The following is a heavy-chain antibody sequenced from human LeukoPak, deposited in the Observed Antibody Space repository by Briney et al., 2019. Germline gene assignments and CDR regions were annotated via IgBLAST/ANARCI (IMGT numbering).Heavy chain of an antibody. Sequence: GGSLRLSCAASGFTFSSYAMHWVRQAPGKGLEWVAVISYDGSNKYYADSVKGRFTISRDNSKNTLYLQMNSLRAEDTAVYYCASSRDGYIPPKTWGQGTLVTVSS. CDR3: ASSRDGYIPPKT. CDR1: GFTFSSYA. V-gene: IGHV3-30*04. J-gene: IGHJ5*02. D-gene: IGHD5-24*01. CDR2: ISYDGSNK.